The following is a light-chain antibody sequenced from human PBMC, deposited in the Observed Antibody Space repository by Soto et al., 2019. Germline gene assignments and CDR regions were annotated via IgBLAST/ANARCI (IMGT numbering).Light chain of an antibody. CDR3: QQYNDN. CDR2: EAS. J-gene: IGKJ4*01. CDR1: HNIKNW. V-gene: IGKV1-5*03. Sequence: DVLMTQSPSTLSASVGDTVTITCRASHNIKNWLAWYRQKPGKAPELLIYEASTLESGVPSRFSGRGSGPEVSLTISSLQPDDFATYYCQQYNDNFGGGTRVEIK.